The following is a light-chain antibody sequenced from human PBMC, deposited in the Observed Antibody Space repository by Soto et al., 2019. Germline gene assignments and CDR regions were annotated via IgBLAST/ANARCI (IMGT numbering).Light chain of an antibody. CDR3: QSYDSSLSGSVV. CDR1: SSNIGAGYD. J-gene: IGLJ2*01. CDR2: GNS. Sequence: QAVVTQPPSVSGAPGQRVTISCTGSSSNIGAGYDVHWYQQLPGTAPKLLIYGNSNRPSGVPDRFSGSKSGTSASLAITGLQAEDEAVYNGQSYDSSLSGSVVFGGGTKLTVL. V-gene: IGLV1-40*01.